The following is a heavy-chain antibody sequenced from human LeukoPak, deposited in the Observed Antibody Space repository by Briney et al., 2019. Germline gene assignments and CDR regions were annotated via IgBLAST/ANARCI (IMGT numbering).Heavy chain of an antibody. Sequence: GGSLRLSCAVSGFTFSNYGMHWVRQSPGKGLEWMTFISYDGTNKDYADSVKGRFTVSRDNSKNTLHLQMNSLRTEDTAVYYCATDLGSLVGGPPEAMDVWGQGTTVTMSS. J-gene: IGHJ6*02. CDR3: ATDLGSLVGGPPEAMDV. CDR2: ISYDGTNK. V-gene: IGHV3-30*03. D-gene: IGHD1-26*01. CDR1: GFTFSNYG.